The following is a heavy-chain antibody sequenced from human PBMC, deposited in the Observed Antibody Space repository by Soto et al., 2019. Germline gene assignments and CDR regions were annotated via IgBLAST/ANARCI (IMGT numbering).Heavy chain of an antibody. V-gene: IGHV4-31*03. Sequence: QVQLQESGPGLVKPSQTLSLTCTVSGDSISSGGYSWSWIRQHPGKGLEWIGYIYYSGSTYYNPSLKSRVIISVDTSKNQFSLKLSSVTAADTAVYYCARGSTVAAILFDYWGQGTLVTVSS. CDR1: GDSISSGGYS. CDR2: IYYSGST. D-gene: IGHD2-15*01. J-gene: IGHJ4*02. CDR3: ARGSTVAAILFDY.